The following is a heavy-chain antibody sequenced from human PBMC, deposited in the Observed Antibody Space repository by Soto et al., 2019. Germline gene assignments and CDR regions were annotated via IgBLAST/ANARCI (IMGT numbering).Heavy chain of an antibody. D-gene: IGHD6-13*01. Sequence: SETLSLTCAVYGGSFSGYYWSWIRQPPGKGLEWIGEINHSGSTNYNPSLKSRVTISVDTSKNQFSLKLSSVTAADTAVYYCARIGYSDNYYYYYGMDVWGQGTTVTVSS. CDR1: GGSFSGYY. CDR3: ARIGYSDNYYYYYGMDV. CDR2: INHSGST. J-gene: IGHJ6*02. V-gene: IGHV4-34*01.